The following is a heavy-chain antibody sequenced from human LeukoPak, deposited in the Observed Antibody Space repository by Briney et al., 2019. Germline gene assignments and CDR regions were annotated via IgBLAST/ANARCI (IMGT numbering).Heavy chain of an antibody. CDR3: ARDITSDDAFDI. J-gene: IGHJ3*02. CDR1: GGSISSGSYN. V-gene: IGHV4-61*02. Sequence: SQTLSLTCTVSGGSISSGSYNWSWIRQPAGKGLEWIGRIYTSGSTNYNPSLKSRVTISVDTSKNQFSLKLSSVTAADTAVYYCARDITSDDAFDIWGQGTMVTVSS. D-gene: IGHD1-14*01. CDR2: IYTSGST.